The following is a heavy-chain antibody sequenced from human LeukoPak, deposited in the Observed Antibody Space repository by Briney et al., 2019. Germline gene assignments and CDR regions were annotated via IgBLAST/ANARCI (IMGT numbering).Heavy chain of an antibody. CDR2: IYTSGST. CDR1: GVSISSNSYY. Sequence: PSQTLSLTCTVSGVSISSNSYYWSWIRQPAGKGLEWIGRIYTSGSTNYNPSLKSRVTISVDTSKNQFPLKLNSVTAADTAVYFCASSKKGGGSGYWGQGTLVTVSS. J-gene: IGHJ4*02. V-gene: IGHV4-61*02. D-gene: IGHD2-15*01. CDR3: ASSKKGGGSGY.